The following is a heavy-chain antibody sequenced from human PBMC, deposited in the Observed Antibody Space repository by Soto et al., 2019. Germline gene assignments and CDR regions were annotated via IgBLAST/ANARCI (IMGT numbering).Heavy chain of an antibody. J-gene: IGHJ4*02. D-gene: IGHD2-15*01. Sequence: SETLSLTCAVYGGSFSGYYWSWIRQPPGKGLEWIGEINHSGSTNYNPSLKSRVTISVDTSKNQFSLKLSSVTAADTAVYYCARGRVVRIVVVVAATRFDYWGQGTLVTVSS. V-gene: IGHV4-34*01. CDR1: GGSFSGYY. CDR3: ARGRVVRIVVVVAATRFDY. CDR2: INHSGST.